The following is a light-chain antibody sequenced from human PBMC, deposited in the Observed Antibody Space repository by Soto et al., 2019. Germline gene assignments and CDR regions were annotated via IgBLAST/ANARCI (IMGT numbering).Light chain of an antibody. CDR1: QYISTY. J-gene: IGKJ1*01. CDR3: QESYSTS. CDR2: VAS. Sequence: DIHMTQSPSSLSASFGDSLTITCRASQYISTYLNWYQQKPGKAPKLLIYVASNLQSGVPSRFSGSGSGTDFTLTISSLQPEDIATYYCQESYSTSFGQGTKVDIK. V-gene: IGKV1-39*01.